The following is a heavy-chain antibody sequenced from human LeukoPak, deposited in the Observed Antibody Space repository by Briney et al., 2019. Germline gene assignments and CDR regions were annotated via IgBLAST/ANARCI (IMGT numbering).Heavy chain of an antibody. Sequence: GGSLRLSCVASGSTFSSYGMHWVRQAPGKGLEWVAVISYDGSKKYCADSVEGRFTISRDSSKNTLYLHMNSLRPEDTAVYYCAKAYCSGASCPADYWGQGTLVTVSS. CDR2: ISYDGSKK. V-gene: IGHV3-30*18. J-gene: IGHJ4*02. CDR1: GSTFSSYG. CDR3: AKAYCSGASCPADY. D-gene: IGHD2-15*01.